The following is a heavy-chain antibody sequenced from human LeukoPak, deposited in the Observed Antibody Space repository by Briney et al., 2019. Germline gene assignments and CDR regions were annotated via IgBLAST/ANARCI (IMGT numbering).Heavy chain of an antibody. D-gene: IGHD6-13*01. V-gene: IGHV3-48*01. Sequence: QPGGSLRLSCAASGFTFSNCWMHWVRQAPGKGLEWVSYISRGGSTTYYADSVKGRFTISRDNSKNTLYLQMNSLRAEDTAVYYCAKDISPIAAAGHFDYWGQGTLVTVSS. J-gene: IGHJ4*02. CDR3: AKDISPIAAAGHFDY. CDR2: ISRGGSTT. CDR1: GFTFSNCW.